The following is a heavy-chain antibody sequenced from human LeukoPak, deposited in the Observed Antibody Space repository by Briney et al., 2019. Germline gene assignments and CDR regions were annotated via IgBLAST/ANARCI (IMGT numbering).Heavy chain of an antibody. CDR2: MNPNSGNT. CDR1: GYTFTSYD. D-gene: IGHD1-26*01. Sequence: ASVKVSCKASGYTFTSYDINLVRQATGQGLEWMGWMNPNSGNTGYAQKFQGRVTITRNTSISTAYMELSSLRSEDPAVYYCARRGSPSHVFNIWGQGTMVTVSS. V-gene: IGHV1-8*03. CDR3: ARRGSPSHVFNI. J-gene: IGHJ3*02.